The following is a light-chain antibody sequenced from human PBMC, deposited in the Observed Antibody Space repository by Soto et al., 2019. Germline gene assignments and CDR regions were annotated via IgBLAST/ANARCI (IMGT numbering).Light chain of an antibody. CDR2: GAS. Sequence: ENVLTQSPGTLSLSPGERATLSCRASQSVSSSYLAWYQQKPGQAPRLLIYGASSRATGIPDRFSGSGSGTDFTLTISRLEPEDFAVYHCQQYGSLLWTFGQGTKVEI. CDR1: QSVSSSY. J-gene: IGKJ1*01. CDR3: QQYGSLLWT. V-gene: IGKV3-20*01.